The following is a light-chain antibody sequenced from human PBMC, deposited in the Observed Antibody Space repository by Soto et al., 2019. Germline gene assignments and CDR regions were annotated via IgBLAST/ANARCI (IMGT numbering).Light chain of an antibody. CDR3: AAWDGSLNNVL. J-gene: IGLJ2*01. V-gene: IGLV1-44*01. CDR2: GNN. Sequence: QSVLTQSPSASGTPGQRVTISCSGGSSNIGTNTVNWYRQLPGTAPKLLIYGNNQRPSGVPDRFSGSKSGTSASLAISGLQSEDEAEYYCAAWDGSLNNVLFGGGTKVTVL. CDR1: SSNIGTNT.